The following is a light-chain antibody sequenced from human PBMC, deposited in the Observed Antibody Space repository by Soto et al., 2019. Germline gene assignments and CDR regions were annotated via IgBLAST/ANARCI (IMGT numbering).Light chain of an antibody. CDR3: QQYNNWPPLT. J-gene: IGKJ4*01. CDR2: GAY. Sequence: EVVMTQSPATLSVSPGERATLSCRASQSVSSNLAWYQQKPGQAPRLIIYGAYTRATDIPARFSGSGSGTDFTLTISSLQSEDFAVYYCQQYNNWPPLTFGGGTGVEIK. V-gene: IGKV3-15*01. CDR1: QSVSSN.